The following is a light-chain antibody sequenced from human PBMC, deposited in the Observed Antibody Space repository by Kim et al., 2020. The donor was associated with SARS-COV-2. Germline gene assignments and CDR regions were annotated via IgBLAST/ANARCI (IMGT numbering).Light chain of an antibody. CDR2: KAS. CDR3: QQYKTYWT. Sequence: SASVGDRVTITCRASQSISGWLAWYQQKPGKAPKLLIHKASSLESGVPSRFSGTGSGTEFTLTISSLQPDDFATYYCQQYKTYWTFGQGTKVDIK. V-gene: IGKV1-5*03. J-gene: IGKJ1*01. CDR1: QSISGW.